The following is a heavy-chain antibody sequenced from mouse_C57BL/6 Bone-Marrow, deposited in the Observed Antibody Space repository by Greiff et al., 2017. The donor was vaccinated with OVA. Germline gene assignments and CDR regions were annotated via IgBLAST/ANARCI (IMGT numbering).Heavy chain of an antibody. Sequence: EVKLMESGGGLVKPGGSLKLSCAASGFTFSDYGMHWVRQAPEKGLEWVAYISSGSSTIYYADTVKGRFTISRDNAKNTLFLQMTSLRSEDTAMYYCARHYYGSRRYYFDYWGQGTTLTVSS. D-gene: IGHD1-1*01. J-gene: IGHJ2*01. CDR3: ARHYYGSRRYYFDY. CDR2: ISSGSSTI. V-gene: IGHV5-17*01. CDR1: GFTFSDYG.